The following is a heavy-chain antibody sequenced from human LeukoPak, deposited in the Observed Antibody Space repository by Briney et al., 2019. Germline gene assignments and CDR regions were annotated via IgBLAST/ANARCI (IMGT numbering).Heavy chain of an antibody. CDR2: IYPSGST. D-gene: IGHD6-13*01. CDR3: ARTSSSSWSYGMDV. Sequence: PSETLSLTCTVFDGSISSYYWSWIRQPAGKGLEWIGRIYPSGSTNYNPSLKSRVTMSVDTSKNQFSLKLSSVTAADTAVYYCARTSSSSWSYGMDVWGQGTTVTVSS. V-gene: IGHV4-4*07. J-gene: IGHJ6*02. CDR1: DGSISSYY.